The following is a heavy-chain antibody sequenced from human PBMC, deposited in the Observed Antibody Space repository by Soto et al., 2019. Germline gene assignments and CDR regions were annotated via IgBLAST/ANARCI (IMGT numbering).Heavy chain of an antibody. CDR1: GLTFSTYG. J-gene: IGHJ5*02. V-gene: IGHV3-33*01. D-gene: IGHD3-10*01. Sequence: QVQLVESGGGVVQPGRSLRLSCAASGLTFSTYGMHWVRQSPGKGLEWVAFIWYDGINKKYADSVKGRFTISRDNSKNMVFLEMNSQRVEDTAVYHCARDPIHGSGLFDAWGQGTLVTVSS. CDR2: IWYDGINK. CDR3: ARDPIHGSGLFDA.